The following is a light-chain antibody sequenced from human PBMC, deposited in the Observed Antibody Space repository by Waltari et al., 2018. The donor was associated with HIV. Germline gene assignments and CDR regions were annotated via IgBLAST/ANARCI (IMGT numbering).Light chain of an antibody. J-gene: IGKJ1*01. Sequence: DIVMTQSPLSLRVSLGEPASITCSSSRSLQQRNGYHYLDWYLQKTGQSPQLQIYFGSNRASGVPDRFSGSGSGKDLTLKISRVEAEDVEVYYCMEGLQVTFGQGTKVEI. CDR3: MEGLQVT. V-gene: IGKV2-28*01. CDR1: RSLQQRNGYHY. CDR2: FGS.